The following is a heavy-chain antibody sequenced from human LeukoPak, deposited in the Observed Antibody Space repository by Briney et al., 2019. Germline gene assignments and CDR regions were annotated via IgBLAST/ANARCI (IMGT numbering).Heavy chain of an antibody. CDR3: ARDSHGSGIIFDY. Sequence: SETLSLTCTVSGGSISSGDYYWSWIRQPPGKGLEWIGYIYYSGSTYYNPSLKSRVTISVDTSKNQFSLKLSSVTAADTAVYYCARDSHGSGIIFDYWGQGTLVTVSS. D-gene: IGHD3-10*01. V-gene: IGHV4-30-4*08. CDR2: IYYSGST. CDR1: GGSISSGDYY. J-gene: IGHJ4*02.